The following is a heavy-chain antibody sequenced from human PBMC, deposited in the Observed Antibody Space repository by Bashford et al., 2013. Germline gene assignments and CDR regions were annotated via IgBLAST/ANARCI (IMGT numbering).Heavy chain of an antibody. CDR1: GGVHQWLL. V-gene: IGHV4-59*12. D-gene: IGHD6-13*01. Sequence: SETLSLTCTVSGGVHQWLLLDLDPAVPREGLEWIGYIYYTGSTNYNPSLKSRVTISVDTSKNQFSLKLSSVTAADTAVYYCARGFPHIAAAGLRWFDPWGQGTLVTVSS. J-gene: IGHJ5*02. CDR2: IYYTGST. CDR3: ARGFPHIAAAGLRWFDP.